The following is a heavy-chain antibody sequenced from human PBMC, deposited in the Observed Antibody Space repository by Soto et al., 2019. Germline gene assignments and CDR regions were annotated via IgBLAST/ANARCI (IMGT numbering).Heavy chain of an antibody. D-gene: IGHD6-13*01. V-gene: IGHV3-30-3*01. J-gene: IGHJ4*02. CDR2: ISYDGSNK. CDR1: GFTFSSYA. CDR3: ARQQQLVDGYFDY. Sequence: PGGSLRLSCAASGFTFSSYAMHWVRQAPGKGLEWVAVISYDGSNKYYADSVKGRFTISRDNSKNTLYLQMNSLRAEDTAVYYCARQQQLVDGYFDYWGQGTLVTVSS.